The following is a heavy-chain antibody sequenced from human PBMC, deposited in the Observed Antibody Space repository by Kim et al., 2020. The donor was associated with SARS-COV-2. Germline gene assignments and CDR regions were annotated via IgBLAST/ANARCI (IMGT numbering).Heavy chain of an antibody. CDR1: GFTFSSYA. J-gene: IGHJ4*02. CDR2: ISGSGGST. Sequence: GGSLRLSCAASGFTFSSYAMSWVRQAPGKGLEWVSAISGSGGSTYYADSVKGRFTISRDNSKNTLYLQMNSLRAEDTAVYYCAKQVGVSRYFDWLLLGVVDYWGQGTLVTVSS. V-gene: IGHV3-23*01. CDR3: AKQVGVSRYFDWLLLGVVDY. D-gene: IGHD3-9*01.